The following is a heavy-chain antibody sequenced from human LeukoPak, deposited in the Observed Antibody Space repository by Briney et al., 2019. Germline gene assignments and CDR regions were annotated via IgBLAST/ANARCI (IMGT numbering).Heavy chain of an antibody. D-gene: IGHD6-13*01. V-gene: IGHV1-18*01. Sequence: ASVKVSCKASGYIFFNYGINWVRQAPGQSLEWMGWISPNNGNTDFTQNFQDRVTMTTDASTSTVYMELRSLRSDDTAMYYCARGLPIPSRSWYPFDPWGQGTLVTVSS. CDR2: ISPNNGNT. J-gene: IGHJ5*02. CDR1: GYIFFNYG. CDR3: ARGLPIPSRSWYPFDP.